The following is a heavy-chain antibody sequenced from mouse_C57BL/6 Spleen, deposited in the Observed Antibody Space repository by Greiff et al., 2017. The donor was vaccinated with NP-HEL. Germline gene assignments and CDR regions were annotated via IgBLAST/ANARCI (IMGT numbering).Heavy chain of an antibody. V-gene: IGHV5-9-1*02. Sequence: EVQLVESGEGLVKPGGSLKLSCAASGFTFSSYAMSWVRQTLEKRLEWVAYISSGGDYIYYADTVKGRFTISRDNARNTLYLQMSSLKSEDTAMYYCTRGYGTGFAYWGQGTLVTVSA. CDR1: GFTFSSYA. CDR2: ISSGGDYI. J-gene: IGHJ3*01. CDR3: TRGYGTGFAY. D-gene: IGHD2-10*02.